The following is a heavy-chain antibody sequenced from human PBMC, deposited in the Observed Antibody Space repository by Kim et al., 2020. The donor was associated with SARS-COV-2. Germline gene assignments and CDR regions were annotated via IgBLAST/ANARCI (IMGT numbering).Heavy chain of an antibody. CDR3: ARDWARVAAAGTSWFDP. Sequence: SETLSLTCTVSGGSISSSSYYWGWIRQPPGKGLEWIGSIYYSGSTYYNPSLKSRVTISVDTSKNQFSLKLSSVTAADTAVYYCARDWARVAAAGTSWFDPWGQGTLVTVSS. CDR2: IYYSGST. D-gene: IGHD6-13*01. CDR1: GGSISSSSYY. J-gene: IGHJ5*02. V-gene: IGHV4-39*07.